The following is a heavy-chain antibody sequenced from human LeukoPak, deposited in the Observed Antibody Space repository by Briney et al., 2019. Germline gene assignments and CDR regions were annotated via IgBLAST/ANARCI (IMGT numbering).Heavy chain of an antibody. CDR3: ARVKAGFYYFDY. CDR1: GGSISSYY. Sequence: PSETLSLTCTVSGGSISSYYWSWIRLPPGKGLEWIGYIYYSGSTNYNPSLKSRVTISVDTSKNQFSLKLSSVTAADTAVYYCARVKAGFYYFDYWGQGTLVTVSS. J-gene: IGHJ4*02. V-gene: IGHV4-59*01. D-gene: IGHD6-19*01. CDR2: IYYSGST.